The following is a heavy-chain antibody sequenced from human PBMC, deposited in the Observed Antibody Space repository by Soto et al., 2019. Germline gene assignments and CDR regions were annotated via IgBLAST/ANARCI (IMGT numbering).Heavy chain of an antibody. J-gene: IGHJ5*02. V-gene: IGHV4-39*01. D-gene: IGHD5-18*01. CDR1: GGSISRSSFY. CDR2: IYYSGST. Sequence: QLQLQESGPGLVKPSETLSLTCTVSGGSISRSSFYWVWIRQPPGKGLDWIGSIYYSGSTYYNPSLQSRVTISVDTSKNQFSLKLSSVTAADTAVYYCASRGYSYGRPFDPWGQGTLVTVSS. CDR3: ASRGYSYGRPFDP.